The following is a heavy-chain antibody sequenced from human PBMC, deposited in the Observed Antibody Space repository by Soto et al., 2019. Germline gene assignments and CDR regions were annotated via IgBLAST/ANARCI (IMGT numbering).Heavy chain of an antibody. V-gene: IGHV1-8*01. CDR3: ARGSGYSSSWYMVNHYYFDY. Sequence: GASVKVSCKASGYTFTSYDINWVRQATGQGLEWMGWMNPNSGNTGYAQKFQGRVTMTRNTSISTAYMELSSLRSEDTAVYYCARGSGYSSSWYMVNHYYFDYWRQGTLVTVTS. CDR2: MNPNSGNT. CDR1: GYTFTSYD. J-gene: IGHJ4*02. D-gene: IGHD6-13*01.